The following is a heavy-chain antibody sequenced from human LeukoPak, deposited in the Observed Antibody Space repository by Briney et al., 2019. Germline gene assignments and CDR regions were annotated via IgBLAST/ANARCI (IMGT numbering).Heavy chain of an antibody. CDR1: GGSISSYS. Sequence: SETLSLTCTVSGGSISSYSWSWIRQPPGKGLEWIGYIYYSGSTNYNPSLKSRVTISVDTSKNQFSLRLSSVTAADTAVYYCARWTYYYDSSGYSYWDFDHWGQGILVTVSS. V-gene: IGHV4-59*01. CDR3: ARWTYYYDSSGYSYWDFDH. CDR2: IYYSGST. J-gene: IGHJ4*02. D-gene: IGHD3-22*01.